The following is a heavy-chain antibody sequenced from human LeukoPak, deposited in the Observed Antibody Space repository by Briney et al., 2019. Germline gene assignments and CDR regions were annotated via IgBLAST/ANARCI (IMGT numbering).Heavy chain of an antibody. D-gene: IGHD3-10*01. CDR1: GFTFSSYG. CDR3: AKVGVPDYYGSGFDY. CDR2: ISYDGSNK. Sequence: GGSLRLSCAASGFTFSSYGMHWVRQAPGKGLEWVAVISYDGSNKYYADSVKGRFTISRDNSKNTQYLQMNSLRAEDTAVYYCAKVGVPDYYGSGFDYWGQGTLVTVSS. V-gene: IGHV3-30*18. J-gene: IGHJ4*02.